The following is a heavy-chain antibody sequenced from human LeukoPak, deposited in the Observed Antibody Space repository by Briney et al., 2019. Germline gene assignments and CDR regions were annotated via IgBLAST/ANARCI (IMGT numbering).Heavy chain of an antibody. D-gene: IGHD1-26*01. V-gene: IGHV3-7*01. CDR1: GFTFSSYW. J-gene: IGHJ4*02. CDR2: IKQDGSEK. Sequence: GGSLRLSCAASGFTFSSYWMSWVRQAPGKGLEWVANIKQDGSEKYYVDSVKGRFTISRDNAKNSLYLQMNSLRAEDTAMYYCARDEVVGPTQFDYWGQGALVTVSS. CDR3: ARDEVVGPTQFDY.